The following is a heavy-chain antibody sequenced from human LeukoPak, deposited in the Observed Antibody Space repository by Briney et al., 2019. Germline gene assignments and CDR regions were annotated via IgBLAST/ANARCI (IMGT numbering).Heavy chain of an antibody. J-gene: IGHJ5*02. CDR3: ARDPIVGGRRFDP. V-gene: IGHV4-39*07. Sequence: PSETLSLTCTVSGGSISSSSYYWGWIRQPPGKGLEWIGSIYYSGSTYYNPSLKSRVTISVDTSKNRFSLKLSSVTAADTAMYYCARDPIVGGRRFDPWGQGTLVTVFS. CDR2: IYYSGST. D-gene: IGHD3-22*01. CDR1: GGSISSSSYY.